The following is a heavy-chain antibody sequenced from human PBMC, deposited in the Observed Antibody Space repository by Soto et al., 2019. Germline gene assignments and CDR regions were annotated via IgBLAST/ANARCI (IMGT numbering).Heavy chain of an antibody. D-gene: IGHD3-16*01. CDR3: ARPITTSTPIGYYFDY. Sequence: SSVKVSCKASGGTFSSYAISWVRQAPGQGLEWMGGIIPIFGTANYAQKFQGRVTITADESTSTAYMELSSLRSEDTAVYYCARPITTSTPIGYYFDYWGQGTLVTVSS. J-gene: IGHJ4*02. CDR1: GGTFSSYA. V-gene: IGHV1-69*13. CDR2: IIPIFGTA.